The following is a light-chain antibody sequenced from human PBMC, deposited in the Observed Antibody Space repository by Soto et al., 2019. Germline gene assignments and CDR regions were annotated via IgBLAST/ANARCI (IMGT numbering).Light chain of an antibody. J-gene: IGKJ4*01. Sequence: DIVLTQSPATMSLSLGERATLSCRASQSVTSYLAWYQQKPGQAPRLLIYDVFTRAPGIPARFSGSRSGTEFTLTISSLEPEDFAVYYCQLRSNWPRLTFGGGTTVE. CDR2: DVF. V-gene: IGKV3-11*01. CDR3: QLRSNWPRLT. CDR1: QSVTSY.